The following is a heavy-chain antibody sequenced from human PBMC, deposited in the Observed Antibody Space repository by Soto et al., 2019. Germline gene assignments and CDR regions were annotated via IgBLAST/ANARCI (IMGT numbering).Heavy chain of an antibody. D-gene: IGHD3-22*01. Sequence: PGGSLRLSCAAPGFTFSRSGMHWVRQAPGKGLEWVAVISYDGSNKYYVDSVKGRFTISRDNSRNALYLQMNSLRAEDTAVYYCAKLVKNYYDSSGSSDAFDIWGQGTMVTVSS. CDR3: AKLVKNYYDSSGSSDAFDI. CDR1: GFTFSRSG. V-gene: IGHV3-30*18. J-gene: IGHJ3*02. CDR2: ISYDGSNK.